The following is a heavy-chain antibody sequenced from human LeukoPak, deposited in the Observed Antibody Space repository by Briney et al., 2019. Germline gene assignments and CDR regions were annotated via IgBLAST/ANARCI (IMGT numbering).Heavy chain of an antibody. CDR1: GGSFSGYY. CDR3: ARGGVVEDYYGMDV. Sequence: SETLSLTCGVYGGSFSGYYWSWIRQPPAKGLEWIGEIIHSGSTNYNPSLKSRVTISVDTSKNQFSLKLSSVTAADTAVYYCARGGVVEDYYGMDVWGQGTTVTVSS. V-gene: IGHV4-34*01. J-gene: IGHJ6*02. D-gene: IGHD2-2*01. CDR2: IIHSGST.